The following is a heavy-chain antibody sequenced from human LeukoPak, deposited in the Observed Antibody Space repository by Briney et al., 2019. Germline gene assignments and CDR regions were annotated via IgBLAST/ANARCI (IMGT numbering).Heavy chain of an antibody. Sequence: PSETLSLTCTVSGGSISSYYWSWVRQPPGKGLESIGYIDYSGSTNYNPSLKSSATISVDPSKNQFSLKLSSVTAADTAVYYCARASEIVVVTATAHYFDYWGQGTLVTVSS. V-gene: IGHV4-59*01. D-gene: IGHD2-21*02. CDR3: ARASEIVVVTATAHYFDY. CDR1: GGSISSYY. J-gene: IGHJ4*02. CDR2: IDYSGST.